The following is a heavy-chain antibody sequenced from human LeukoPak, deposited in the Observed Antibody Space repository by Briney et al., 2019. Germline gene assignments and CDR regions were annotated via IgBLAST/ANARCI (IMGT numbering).Heavy chain of an antibody. CDR3: ARLRGYSYGYADY. CDR2: INSSSSTI. Sequence: GGSLRLSCAASGFTFGSYSMNWVRQAPGKGLEWVSYINSSSSTIDYADSVKGRFTISRDNAKNSLYLQMNSLRAEDTAVYYCARLRGYSYGYADYWGQGTLVTVSS. J-gene: IGHJ4*02. D-gene: IGHD5-18*01. CDR1: GFTFGSYS. V-gene: IGHV3-48*04.